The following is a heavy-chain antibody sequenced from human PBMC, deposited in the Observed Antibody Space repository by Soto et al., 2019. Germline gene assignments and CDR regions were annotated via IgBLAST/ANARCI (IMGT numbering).Heavy chain of an antibody. D-gene: IGHD3-10*01. CDR3: ARDGLTMITMVRGNWFDP. V-gene: IGHV3-23*01. J-gene: IGHJ5*02. Sequence: GGSLRLSCEASGFTFSRFAMSWVRQAPGKGLEWVSTFSGPGGGTYYADSVKGRFTISRDNFKSSLYLQMSNLRAEDTAIYYCARDGLTMITMVRGNWFDPWGQGTLVTVSS. CDR1: GFTFSRFA. CDR2: FSGPGGGT.